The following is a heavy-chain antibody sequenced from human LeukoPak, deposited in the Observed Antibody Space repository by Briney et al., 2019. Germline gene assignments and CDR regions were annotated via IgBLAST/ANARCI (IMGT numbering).Heavy chain of an antibody. Sequence: PSETLSLTCAVSGYSISSGYYWGWIRQPPGKGLEWIGSIYHSGSTYYNPSLKSRVTISVDTSKSQFSLKLSSVTAADTAVYYCARDPGYYDPDNWFDPWGQGTLVTVSS. D-gene: IGHD3-22*01. CDR1: GYSISSGYY. J-gene: IGHJ5*02. V-gene: IGHV4-38-2*02. CDR3: ARDPGYYDPDNWFDP. CDR2: IYHSGST.